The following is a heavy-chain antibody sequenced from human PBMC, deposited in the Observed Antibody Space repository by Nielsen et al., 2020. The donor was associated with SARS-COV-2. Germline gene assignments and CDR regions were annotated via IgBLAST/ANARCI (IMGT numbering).Heavy chain of an antibody. D-gene: IGHD3-3*01. CDR1: GFTFRTFG. J-gene: IGHJ4*02. Sequence: GGSLRLSCEPSGFTFRTFGMHWVRKAQGKGLEWVAFIRYDGIIEYYAESVKGRFTISRDNSRNTLSLQMNSLRPEDTAVYFCARNMLEWPSLVDFWGQGTLVTVSS. CDR3: ARNMLEWPSLVDF. V-gene: IGHV3-30*02. CDR2: IRYDGIIE.